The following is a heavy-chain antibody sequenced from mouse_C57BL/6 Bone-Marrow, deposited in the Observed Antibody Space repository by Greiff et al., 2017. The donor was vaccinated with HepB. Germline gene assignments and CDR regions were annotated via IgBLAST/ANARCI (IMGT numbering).Heavy chain of an antibody. V-gene: IGHV1-55*01. CDR2: IYPGSGST. CDR3: ASKEHGSGGYYFDY. Sequence: VKLQQPGAELVKPGASVKMSCKASGYTFTSYWITWVKQRPGQGLEWIGDIYPGSGSTNYNEKFKSKATLTVDTSSSTAYMQLSSLTSEDSAVYYWASKEHGSGGYYFDYWGQGTTLTVSS. CDR1: GYTFTSYW. J-gene: IGHJ2*01. D-gene: IGHD3-2*02.